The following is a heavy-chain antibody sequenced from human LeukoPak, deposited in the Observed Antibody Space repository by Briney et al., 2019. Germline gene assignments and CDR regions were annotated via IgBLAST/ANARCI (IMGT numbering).Heavy chain of an antibody. Sequence: ASVKVCCKASGYTFTGYYMHWVRQAPGQGLEWRGWINPNSGGTNYAQKCQGRVTMTRDTSISTAYMELSRLRSDDTAVNYCARGQVTAAVAGTAFMDVWGKGTTVTISS. D-gene: IGHD6-19*01. V-gene: IGHV1-2*02. J-gene: IGHJ6*03. CDR2: INPNSGGT. CDR1: GYTFTGYY. CDR3: ARGQVTAAVAGTAFMDV.